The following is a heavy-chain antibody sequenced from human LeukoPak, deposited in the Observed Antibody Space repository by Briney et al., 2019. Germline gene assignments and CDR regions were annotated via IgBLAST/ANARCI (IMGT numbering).Heavy chain of an antibody. CDR1: GFIVSSNY. J-gene: IGHJ4*02. V-gene: IGHV3-53*01. CDR2: IHNDGST. D-gene: IGHD3-3*02. CDR3: AALARDY. Sequence: GWSLRLSCAASGFIVSSNYMTWVRQAPGEGLEWVSVIHNDGSTYYTDSVKGRFTISRDNSKNTLYLQMNSLRVEDTAVYYCAALARDYWGQGTLVTVSS.